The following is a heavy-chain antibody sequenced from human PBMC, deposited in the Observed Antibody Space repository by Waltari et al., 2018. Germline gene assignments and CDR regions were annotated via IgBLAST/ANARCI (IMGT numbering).Heavy chain of an antibody. Sequence: EVQLVQSGAEVKKPGESLKISCTGSGYSFTSYWIGWVRPMPRNGLKWMGIIYPGDSDTRYSPSFQGQVTISADKSISTAYLQWSSLKASDTAMYYCARSEQWLVDFDYWGQGTLVTVSS. CDR3: ARSEQWLVDFDY. CDR1: GYSFTSYW. D-gene: IGHD6-19*01. V-gene: IGHV5-51*03. CDR2: IYPGDSDT. J-gene: IGHJ4*02.